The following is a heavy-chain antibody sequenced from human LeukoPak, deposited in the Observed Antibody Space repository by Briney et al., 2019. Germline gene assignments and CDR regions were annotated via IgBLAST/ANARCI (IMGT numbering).Heavy chain of an antibody. V-gene: IGHV3-21*06. CDR2: IDGDGTLK. D-gene: IGHD6-19*01. CDR1: GFTFRSYT. Sequence: PGGSLRLSCSGSGFTFRSYTMTWVRQAPGKGLEWVSSIDGDGTLKYYADSLKGRFTISRDNANNSVYLQMNTLTADDSGLYFCARGYSSGWFGKGAYWGQGTRVLVSS. CDR3: ARGYSSGWFGKGAY. J-gene: IGHJ4*02.